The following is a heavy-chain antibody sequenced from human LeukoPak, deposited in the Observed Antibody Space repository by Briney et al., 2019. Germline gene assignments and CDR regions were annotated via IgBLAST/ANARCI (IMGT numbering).Heavy chain of an antibody. CDR2: INHSGST. D-gene: IGHD2-2*01. CDR3: ARAHPYRPARGYYFDY. Sequence: PSETLSLTCTVSGGSISSSSYYWGWIRQPPGKGLEWIGEINHSGSTNYNPSLKSRVTISVDTSKNQFSLKLSSVTAADTAVYYCARAHPYRPARGYYFDYWGQGTLVTVSS. CDR1: GGSISSSSYY. J-gene: IGHJ4*02. V-gene: IGHV4-39*07.